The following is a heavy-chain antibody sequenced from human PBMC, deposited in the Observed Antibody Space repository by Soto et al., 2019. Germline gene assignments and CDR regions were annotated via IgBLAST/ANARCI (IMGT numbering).Heavy chain of an antibody. CDR1: GGTFSGYA. D-gene: IGHD3-9*01. V-gene: IGHV1-69*13. CDR2: IIPIFGTA. CDR3: AISYYDILTGPSYYYGMDV. Sequence: ASVTVTCKPSGGTFSGYAISWVRQAPGQVLEWMGGIIPIFGTANYAQKFQGRVTITADESTSTAYMELSSLRSEDTAVYYCAISYYDILTGPSYYYGMDVWRQGTTVTASS. J-gene: IGHJ6*02.